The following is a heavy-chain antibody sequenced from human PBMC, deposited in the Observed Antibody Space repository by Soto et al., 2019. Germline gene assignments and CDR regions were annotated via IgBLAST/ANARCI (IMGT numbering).Heavy chain of an antibody. D-gene: IGHD3-22*01. V-gene: IGHV3-30-3*01. J-gene: IGHJ4*02. CDR1: GFTFSSYA. CDR2: ISYDGSNK. CDR3: ARALSDSSGYYYDY. Sequence: GGSLRLSCAASGFTFSSYAMHWVRQAPGKGLEWVAVISYDGSNKYYADSVKGRFTISRDNSKNTLYLQMNSLRAEDTAVYYCARALSDSSGYYYDYWGQGTLVTVS.